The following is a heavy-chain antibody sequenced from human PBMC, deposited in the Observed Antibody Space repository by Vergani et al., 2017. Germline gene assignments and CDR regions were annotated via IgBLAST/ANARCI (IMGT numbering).Heavy chain of an antibody. CDR1: GFTFSSYA. Sequence: EVQLLESGGGLVQPGGSLRLSCAASGFTFSSYAMSWVRQAPGKGLEWVSAISGSGGSTYYADSVKGRFTISRGNSKSTLFLQMNSLRVEDTAVYYCARLPGGGVTTFLDWGQGTLITVSS. CDR3: ARLPGGGVTTFLD. D-gene: IGHD2-21*02. J-gene: IGHJ4*02. CDR2: ISGSGGST. V-gene: IGHV3-23*01.